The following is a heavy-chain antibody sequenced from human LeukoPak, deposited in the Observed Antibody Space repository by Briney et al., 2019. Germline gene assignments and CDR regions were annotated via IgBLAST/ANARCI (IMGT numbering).Heavy chain of an antibody. V-gene: IGHV3-30*04. D-gene: IGHD3-22*01. CDR1: GFTFSSYA. CDR3: AKASTDEYYYDSSGYCGY. Sequence: PGGSLRLSCAASGFTFSSYAIHWVRQAPGKGLEWVAVISYDGSNKYYADSVKGRFTISRDNSKNTLYLQMNSLRAEDTAVYYCAKASTDEYYYDSSGYCGYWGQGTLVTVSS. J-gene: IGHJ4*02. CDR2: ISYDGSNK.